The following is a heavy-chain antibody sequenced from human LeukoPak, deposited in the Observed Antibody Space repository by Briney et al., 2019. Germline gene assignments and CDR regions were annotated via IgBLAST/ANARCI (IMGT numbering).Heavy chain of an antibody. CDR2: IYYSGST. CDR1: GGSISSGGYY. D-gene: IGHD6-19*01. CDR3: TTRSSSGWYSF. J-gene: IGHJ4*02. V-gene: IGHV4-31*03. Sequence: SQTLSLTCTVSGGSISSGGYYWSWIRQHPGKGLEWIGYIYYSGSTYYNPSLKSRVTISVDTSKNQFSLKLSSVTAADTAVYYCTTRSSSGWYSFWGQGALVTVSS.